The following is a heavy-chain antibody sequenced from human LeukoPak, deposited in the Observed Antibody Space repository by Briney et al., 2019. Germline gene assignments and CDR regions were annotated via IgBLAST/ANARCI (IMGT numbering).Heavy chain of an antibody. D-gene: IGHD6-19*01. J-gene: IGHJ4*02. CDR3: ARDRSSHFSGGGGVYYFDY. V-gene: IGHV3-23*01. CDR2: ISGSGGRI. CDR1: GFTFSSYA. Sequence: PGGSLRLSCAASGFTFSSYAMSWVRQAPGKGLEWVSAISGSGGRIYYGASVKGRFTISRDNAKNSLYLQMNSLRAEDTAVYYCARDRSSHFSGGGGVYYFDYWGQGTLVTVSS.